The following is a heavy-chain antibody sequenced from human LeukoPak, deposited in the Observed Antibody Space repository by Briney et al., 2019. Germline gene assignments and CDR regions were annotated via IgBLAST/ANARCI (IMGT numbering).Heavy chain of an antibody. CDR1: GGSISSSIYY. J-gene: IGHJ5*02. Sequence: SETLSLTCIVSGGSISSSIYYWGWIRQPPGKGLEWIGSIYYSGNTYYNPSLKSRVTISVDTSKSQFSLKLSSVTAADTAVYYCARRLYYYDSSGYQHNWFDPWGQGTLVTVSS. D-gene: IGHD3-22*01. CDR2: IYYSGNT. CDR3: ARRLYYYDSSGYQHNWFDP. V-gene: IGHV4-39*01.